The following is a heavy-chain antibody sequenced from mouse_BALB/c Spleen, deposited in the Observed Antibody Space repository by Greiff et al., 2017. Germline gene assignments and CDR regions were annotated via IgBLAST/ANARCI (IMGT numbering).Heavy chain of an antibody. CDR3: AREGYRYDWFAY. D-gene: IGHD2-14*01. CDR1: GFTFTSYG. J-gene: IGHJ3*01. CDR2: ISRGGSYT. V-gene: IGHV5-6*01. Sequence: EVMLLESGGDLVKPGGSLKLSCAASGFTFTSYGMSWVRQTPDKGLEWVGTISRGGSYTYYTDSVKGRFTMSRDKAKNTLYLQMSSLKSEDTAMYYSAREGYRYDWFAYWGQGTLVTVSA.